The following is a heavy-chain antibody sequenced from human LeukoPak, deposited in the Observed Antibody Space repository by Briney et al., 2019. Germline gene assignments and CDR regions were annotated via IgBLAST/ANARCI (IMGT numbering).Heavy chain of an antibody. V-gene: IGHV3-74*01. CDR2: INGDGRNI. D-gene: IGHD1-14*01. CDR1: GFSFSTYW. Sequence: PGGSLRLSCVASGFSFSTYWMHWVRQDPRKGLVWVSRINGDGRNINYADSVRGRFTISRDNAKNTLYLQMNTLRVEDTAVYYCAKPGDGKRTHYFDYWGQGTLVTVSS. J-gene: IGHJ4*02. CDR3: AKPGDGKRTHYFDY.